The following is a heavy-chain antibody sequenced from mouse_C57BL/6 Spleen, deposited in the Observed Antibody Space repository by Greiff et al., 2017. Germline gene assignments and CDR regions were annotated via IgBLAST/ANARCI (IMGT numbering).Heavy chain of an antibody. D-gene: IGHD1-1*01. V-gene: IGHV1-82*01. Sequence: VQLQQSGPELVKPGASVKFSCKASGYAFSSSWMNWVKQRPGKGLEWIGRIYPGDGDTTYNRKFKGKATLTADKSSSTAYMQLSSLTSESSAVYSCARNYDSYYFAYWGQGTPLTVSS. CDR2: IYPGDGDT. J-gene: IGHJ2*01. CDR3: ARNYDSYYFAY. CDR1: GYAFSSSW.